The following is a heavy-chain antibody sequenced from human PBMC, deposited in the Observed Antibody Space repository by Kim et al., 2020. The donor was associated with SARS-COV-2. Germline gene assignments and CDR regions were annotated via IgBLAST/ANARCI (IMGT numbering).Heavy chain of an antibody. Sequence: SVKVSCKASGGTFSSYAISWVRQAPGQGLEWMGGIIPIFGTANYAQQFQGRVTITADESTSTAYMELSSLRSEDTAVYYCARARPNYYDSSGYSYWYFDLWGRGTLVTVSS. J-gene: IGHJ2*01. D-gene: IGHD3-22*01. CDR3: ARARPNYYDSSGYSYWYFDL. CDR1: GGTFSSYA. CDR2: IIPIFGTA. V-gene: IGHV1-69*13.